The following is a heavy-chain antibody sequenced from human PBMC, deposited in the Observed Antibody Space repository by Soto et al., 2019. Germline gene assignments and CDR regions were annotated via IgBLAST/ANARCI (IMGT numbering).Heavy chain of an antibody. CDR3: ARVLGSSSWYYYYYGMDV. J-gene: IGHJ6*02. CDR1: GGSFSGYY. D-gene: IGHD6-13*01. Sequence: SETLSLTCAVYGGSFSGYYWSWIRQPPGKGLEWIGEINHSGSTNYNPSLKSRVTISVDTSKNQFSLKLSSVTAADTAVYYCARVLGSSSWYYYYYGMDVWGQGTTVTVSS. V-gene: IGHV4-34*01. CDR2: INHSGST.